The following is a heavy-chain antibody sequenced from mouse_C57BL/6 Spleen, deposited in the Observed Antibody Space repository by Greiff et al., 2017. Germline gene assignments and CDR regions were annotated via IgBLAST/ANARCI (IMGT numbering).Heavy chain of an antibody. CDR1: GYTFTSYW. CDR2: IHPNSGST. J-gene: IGHJ2*01. Sequence: QVQLQQPGAELVKPGASVKLSCKASGYTFTSYWMHWVKQRPGQGLEWIGMIHPNSGSTNYNEKFKSKATLTVDKASSTAYMQLSSLTSEDSAVYYCARPRNYGGSFDCWGQGTTRTVSS. V-gene: IGHV1-64*01. CDR3: ARPRNYGGSFDC. D-gene: IGHD1-1*01.